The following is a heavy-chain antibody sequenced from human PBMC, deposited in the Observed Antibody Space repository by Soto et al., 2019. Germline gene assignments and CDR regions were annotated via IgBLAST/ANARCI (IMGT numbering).Heavy chain of an antibody. Sequence: QVQLVQSGDEVKKPGASVKVSCKASGYIFVNYGIAWVRQAPGQGLEWMGWISPYTGNTHSATKIQGRLTMTTDTSTSTAYMDLGRLTSDDPAVYYCVMVDNSVTPTPQAVWGQGTTVTVSS. CDR2: ISPYTGNT. V-gene: IGHV1-18*01. CDR3: VMVDNSVTPTPQAV. CDR1: GYIFVNYG. D-gene: IGHD5-12*01. J-gene: IGHJ6*02.